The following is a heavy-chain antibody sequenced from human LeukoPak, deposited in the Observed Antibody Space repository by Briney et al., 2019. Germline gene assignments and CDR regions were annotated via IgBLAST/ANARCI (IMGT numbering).Heavy chain of an antibody. CDR2: ISYDGSNK. CDR3: AKSEAEQGLY. Sequence: PGRSLRLSCAASGFAFSRYGTNWVRQAPGKGLAWVAVISYDGSNKYYADSVKGRFTISRDNSKNTLYLQMNSLRAEDTAVYYCAKSEAEQGLYWGQGTLVTVSS. D-gene: IGHD6-19*01. CDR1: GFAFSRYG. V-gene: IGHV3-30*18. J-gene: IGHJ4*02.